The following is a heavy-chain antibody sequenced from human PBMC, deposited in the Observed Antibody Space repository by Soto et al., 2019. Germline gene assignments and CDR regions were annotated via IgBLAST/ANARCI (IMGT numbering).Heavy chain of an antibody. D-gene: IGHD3-9*01. CDR2: ISGSGGST. CDR1: GFTFSSYA. V-gene: IGHV3-23*01. CDR3: AKDRIITYYDILTGFWIDY. J-gene: IGHJ4*02. Sequence: GGSLRLSCAASGFTFSSYAMSWVRQAPGKGLEWVSAISGSGGSTYYADSVKGRFTISRDNSKNTLYLQMNSLRAEDTAVYYCAKDRIITYYDILTGFWIDYWGQGTLVTVSS.